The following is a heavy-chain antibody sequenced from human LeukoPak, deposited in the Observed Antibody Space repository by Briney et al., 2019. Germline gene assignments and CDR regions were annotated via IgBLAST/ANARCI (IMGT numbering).Heavy chain of an antibody. Sequence: GGSLRLSCAASGFTFSSYSMNWVRQAPGKGLEWGSYISGGSSTIYYADSVKGRFTISRDNGKNTLYLQMNSLRAEDTAVYYCARGSTYYDSSGQVPFDYWGQGTLVTVSS. CDR3: ARGSTYYDSSGQVPFDY. CDR1: GFTFSSYS. V-gene: IGHV3-48*01. J-gene: IGHJ4*02. D-gene: IGHD3-22*01. CDR2: ISGGSSTI.